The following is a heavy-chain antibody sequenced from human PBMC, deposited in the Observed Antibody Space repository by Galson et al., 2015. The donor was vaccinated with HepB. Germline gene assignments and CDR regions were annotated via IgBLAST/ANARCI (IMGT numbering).Heavy chain of an antibody. CDR3: ARDRLSYDSSGYYYENHAFDI. Sequence: SLRLSCAASRFTFSDYYMSWIRQAPGKGLEWVSYISSTGSYTDYADSVKGRFTISRDNAMKSLYLQMNSLRAEDTAVYYCARDRLSYDSSGYYYENHAFDIWGQGTMVTVSS. D-gene: IGHD3-22*01. J-gene: IGHJ3*02. CDR1: RFTFSDYY. CDR2: ISSTGSYT. V-gene: IGHV3-11*06.